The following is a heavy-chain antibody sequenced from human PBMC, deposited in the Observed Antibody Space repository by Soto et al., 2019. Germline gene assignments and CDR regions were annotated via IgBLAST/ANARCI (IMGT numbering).Heavy chain of an antibody. J-gene: IGHJ5*02. Sequence: ASVKVSCKASGYTFTSYGISWVRQPPGQGLEWMGWISAYNGNTNYAQKLQGRVTMTTDTSTSTAYMELRSLRSDDTAVYYCAREEYCTNGVCPGPWGQGTLVTVSS. CDR2: ISAYNGNT. V-gene: IGHV1-18*01. CDR3: AREEYCTNGVCPGP. CDR1: GYTFTSYG. D-gene: IGHD2-8*01.